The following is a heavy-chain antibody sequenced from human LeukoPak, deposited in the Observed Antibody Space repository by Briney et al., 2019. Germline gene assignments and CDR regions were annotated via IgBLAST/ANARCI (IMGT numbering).Heavy chain of an antibody. D-gene: IGHD2-2*01. J-gene: IGHJ6*03. Sequence: SETLSLTCAVYGGSFSGYYWSWIRQPPGKGLEWIGEINHSGSTNYNPSLKSRVTISVDTSKNQFSLKLSSVTAADTAVYYCARASPNCSSTSCYSSAAINYYYYYMDVWGKGTTVPVSS. CDR2: INHSGST. CDR1: GGSFSGYY. V-gene: IGHV4-34*01. CDR3: ARASPNCSSTSCYSSAAINYYYYYMDV.